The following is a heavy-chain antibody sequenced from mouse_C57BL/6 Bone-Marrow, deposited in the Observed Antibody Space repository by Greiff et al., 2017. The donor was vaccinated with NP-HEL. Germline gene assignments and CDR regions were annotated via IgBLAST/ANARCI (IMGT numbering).Heavy chain of an antibody. V-gene: IGHV5-6*01. CDR3: ARRKVTAGFFMDY. Sequence: EVQGVESGGDLVKPGGSLKLSCAASGFTFSSYGMSWVRQTPDKRLEWVATISSGGSYTYYPDSVKGRFTISRDNAKNNMYLQMSSLKSEDTAMYYCARRKVTAGFFMDYWGQGTSVTVSS. CDR1: GFTFSSYG. CDR2: ISSGGSYT. J-gene: IGHJ4*01. D-gene: IGHD2-1*01.